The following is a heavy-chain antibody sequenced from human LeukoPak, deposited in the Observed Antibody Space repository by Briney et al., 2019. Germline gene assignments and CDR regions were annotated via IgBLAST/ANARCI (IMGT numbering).Heavy chain of an antibody. D-gene: IGHD3-10*01. CDR2: ISAYNGNT. CDR3: ARGARGSGSYLPFPW. Sequence: ASVKVSCKASGGTFSSYAISWVRQAPGQGLEWMGWISAYNGNTNYAQKLQGRVTMTTDTSTSTAYMELGSLRSDDTAVYYCARGARGSGSYLPFPWWGQGTLVTVSS. J-gene: IGHJ4*02. V-gene: IGHV1-18*01. CDR1: GGTFSSYA.